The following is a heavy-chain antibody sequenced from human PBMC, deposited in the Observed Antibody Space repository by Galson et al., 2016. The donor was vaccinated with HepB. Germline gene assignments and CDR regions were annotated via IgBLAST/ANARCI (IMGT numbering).Heavy chain of an antibody. J-gene: IGHJ5*02. D-gene: IGHD1-26*01. CDR2: IHQSGTS. V-gene: IGHV4-39*02. CDR3: ARDRLIVGAARNSFDP. Sequence: TLSLTCSVSGDSISSVSHHWGWFRQSPGMGLEYLGSIHQSGTSYYNPSLASRVTVSADTSRNQFLLRLTSVTAADTAVYYCARDRLIVGAARNSFDPWGQGTLVTVSS. CDR1: GDSISSVSHH.